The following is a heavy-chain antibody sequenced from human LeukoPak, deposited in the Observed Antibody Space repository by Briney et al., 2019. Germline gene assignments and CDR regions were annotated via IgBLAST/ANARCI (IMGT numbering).Heavy chain of an antibody. CDR2: ISSSSSTI. CDR1: GFTFSSYS. J-gene: IGHJ5*02. D-gene: IGHD3-3*01. Sequence: PGGSLRLSCAASGFTFSSYSIQWVRQAPGKGLEWVSHISSSSSTISYADSVKGRFTVSRDNAKNSLYLQMNSLRAEDTAVYDCARYDFRHGYSDGWFDQWGQGSLVTVSS. CDR3: ARYDFRHGYSDGWFDQ. V-gene: IGHV3-48*01.